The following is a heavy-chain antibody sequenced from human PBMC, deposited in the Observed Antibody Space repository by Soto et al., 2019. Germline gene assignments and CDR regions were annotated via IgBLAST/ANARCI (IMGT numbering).Heavy chain of an antibody. CDR2: ISGSGGST. CDR1: GFTFSTYA. Sequence: RLSCAASGFTFSTYAMTWVRQAPGRGLEWVSSISGSGGSTYYADSVKGRFTISRDNSKNTLYLQMNSLRAEDTAVYYCAKDQGSGYGDYAGAFDIWGQGTMVTVSS. V-gene: IGHV3-23*01. CDR3: AKDQGSGYGDYAGAFDI. J-gene: IGHJ3*02. D-gene: IGHD4-17*01.